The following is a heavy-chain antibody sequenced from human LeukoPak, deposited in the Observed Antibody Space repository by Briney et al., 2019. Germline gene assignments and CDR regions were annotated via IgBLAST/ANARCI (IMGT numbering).Heavy chain of an antibody. V-gene: IGHV4-61*01. J-gene: IGHJ3*02. Sequence: PSETLSLTCTVSGGSVSSSSYYWSWIRQPPGKGLEWIGYIYYSGSTNYNPSLKSRVTISVDTYKNQFSLKLSSVTAADTAVYYCARDREYSYGDAFDIWGQGTMVTVSS. CDR1: GGSVSSSSYY. D-gene: IGHD5-18*01. CDR2: IYYSGST. CDR3: ARDREYSYGDAFDI.